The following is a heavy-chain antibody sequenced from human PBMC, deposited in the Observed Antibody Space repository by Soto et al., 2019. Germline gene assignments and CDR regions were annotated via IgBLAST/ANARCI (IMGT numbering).Heavy chain of an antibody. V-gene: IGHV4-31*03. J-gene: IGHJ4*02. D-gene: IGHD3-22*01. CDR2: IYYSGST. CDR3: ARVGLDYYDSSGYYYLFDY. CDR1: GGSISSGGYY. Sequence: QVQLQESGPGLVKPSQTLSLTCTVSGGSISSGGYYWSWIRQHPGKGLAWIGYIYYSGSTYYNPSLKSRVTISVDTSKNQFSLKLSSVTAADTAVYYCARVGLDYYDSSGYYYLFDYWGQGTLVTVSS.